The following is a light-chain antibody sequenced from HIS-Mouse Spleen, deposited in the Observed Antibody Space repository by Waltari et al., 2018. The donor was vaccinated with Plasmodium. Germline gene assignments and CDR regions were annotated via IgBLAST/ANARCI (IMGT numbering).Light chain of an antibody. Sequence: EIVMTQSPATLSVSPGERATLSCRASQSVSSNLAWYQQKHGQAPRLLIYGASTRATGIPARCSGSGSGTEFTLTISSLQSEDFAVYYCQQYNNWSFTFGPGTKVDIK. V-gene: IGKV3-15*01. CDR1: QSVSSN. CDR2: GAS. J-gene: IGKJ3*01. CDR3: QQYNNWSFT.